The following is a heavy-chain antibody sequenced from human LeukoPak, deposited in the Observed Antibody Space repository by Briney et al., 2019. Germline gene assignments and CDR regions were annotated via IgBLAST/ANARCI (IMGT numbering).Heavy chain of an antibody. D-gene: IGHD2-2*01. CDR2: IYYSGST. CDR3: ARRGGGVPAATRPLNY. Sequence: ASETLSLTCTVSGGSISSSSYYWGWIRQPPGKGLEWIGSIYYSGSTYYNPSLKSRVTISVDTSKNQFSLKLSSVTAADTAVYYCARRGGGVPAATRPLNYWGQGTLVTVSS. CDR1: GGSISSSSYY. V-gene: IGHV4-39*07. J-gene: IGHJ4*02.